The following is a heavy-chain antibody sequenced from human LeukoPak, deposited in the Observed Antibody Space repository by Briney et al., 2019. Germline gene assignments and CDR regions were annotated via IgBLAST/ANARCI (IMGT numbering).Heavy chain of an antibody. CDR3: ATDQSIAAGLGY. D-gene: IGHD6-13*01. J-gene: IGHJ4*02. Sequence: ASVKVSCKVSGYTLTELSMHWVRQAPGKGLEWMGGFDPEDGETIYAQKFQGRVTMTEDTSTDTAYMELSSLRSEDTAVYYCATDQSIAAGLGYWGQGTLVTVSS. V-gene: IGHV1-24*01. CDR1: GYTLTELS. CDR2: FDPEDGET.